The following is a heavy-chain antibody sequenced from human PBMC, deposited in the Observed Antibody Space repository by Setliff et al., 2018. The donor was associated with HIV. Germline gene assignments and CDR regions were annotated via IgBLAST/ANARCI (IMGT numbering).Heavy chain of an antibody. V-gene: IGHV4-59*08. Sequence: PSETLSLTCTVSGASITSSYWTWIRQSPGRGLEYLGYIDYSGDSNYSPSLKSRLSMSLDTSTSQFSLRLNSLTAADTAMYYCARFARDPTDWGRGILVTVSS. CDR1: GASITSSY. CDR3: ARFARDPTD. D-gene: IGHD4-4*01. J-gene: IGHJ4*02. CDR2: IDYSGDS.